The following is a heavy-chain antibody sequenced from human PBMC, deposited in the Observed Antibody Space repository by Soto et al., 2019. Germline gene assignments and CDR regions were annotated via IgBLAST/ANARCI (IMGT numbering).Heavy chain of an antibody. CDR1: GFTFSSYG. J-gene: IGHJ5*02. CDR2: IWYDGSNK. D-gene: IGHD3-22*01. V-gene: IGHV3-33*01. Sequence: GGSLRLSCAASGFTFSSYGMHWVRQAPGKGLEWVAVIWYDGSNKYYADSVKGRFTISRDNSKNTLYLQMNSLRAEDTAVYYCARDLDQYYYDSSGVNWFDPWGQGTLVTVSS. CDR3: ARDLDQYYYDSSGVNWFDP.